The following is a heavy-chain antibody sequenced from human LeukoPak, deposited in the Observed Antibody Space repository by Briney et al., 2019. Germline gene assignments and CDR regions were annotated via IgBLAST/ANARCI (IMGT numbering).Heavy chain of an antibody. D-gene: IGHD6-13*01. CDR2: VSYEGKSQ. CDR1: GLTFSNYG. V-gene: IGHV3-30*18. Sequence: PGGSLRLSCATSGLTFSNYGMHWVRQAPGKGLEWVAVVSYEGKSQYYADSVRGRFTISRDNSKNTLYLQMNSLRGEDAAVYYCAKEGTAQISTWYDYWGQGTLVTVSS. J-gene: IGHJ4*02. CDR3: AKEGTAQISTWYDY.